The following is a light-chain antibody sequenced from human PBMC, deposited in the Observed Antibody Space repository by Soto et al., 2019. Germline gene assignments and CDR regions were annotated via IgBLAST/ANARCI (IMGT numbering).Light chain of an antibody. Sequence: QSALTQPASVSGSPGQSITISCSGTSSDVGAHDFVSWYQHHPDKAPKVIIFEVTKRPSGVSDRFSGSKTGNTASLTISGLQAEDEDDYYCNSYTRSKTVIFGGGTKLTVL. V-gene: IGLV2-14*01. CDR3: NSYTRSKTVI. CDR1: SSDVGAHDF. J-gene: IGLJ2*01. CDR2: EVT.